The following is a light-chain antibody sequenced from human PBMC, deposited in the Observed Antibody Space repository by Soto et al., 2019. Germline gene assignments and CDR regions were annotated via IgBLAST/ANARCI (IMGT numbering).Light chain of an antibody. Sequence: DIEMTQYPSPLSASVGDRVTITCRASQSISSWLAWYQPTPGKAPKLLIYAASTLESGVPSRFSGSESGTEFTLTISSLQPDDFATYSGQQYDSYSWTFGQGTKVDIK. CDR1: QSISSW. J-gene: IGKJ1*01. CDR3: QQYDSYSWT. V-gene: IGKV1-5*01. CDR2: AAS.